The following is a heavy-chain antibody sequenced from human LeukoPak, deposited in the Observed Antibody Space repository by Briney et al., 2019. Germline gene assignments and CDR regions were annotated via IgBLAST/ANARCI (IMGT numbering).Heavy chain of an antibody. Sequence: GGSLRLSCAASGFIFDDYAMHWVRQAPGKGLEWVSGIHWNSGSMGYADSVKGRFTISRDNAKNSLYLQMNNLRAEDTALYYCAKGSIYDFWSGYYFDYWGQGALVTVSS. CDR2: IHWNSGSM. V-gene: IGHV3-9*01. D-gene: IGHD3-3*01. CDR1: GFIFDDYA. CDR3: AKGSIYDFWSGYYFDY. J-gene: IGHJ4*02.